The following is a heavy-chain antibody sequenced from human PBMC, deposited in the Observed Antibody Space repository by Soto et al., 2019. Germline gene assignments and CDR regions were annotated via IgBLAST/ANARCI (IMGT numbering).Heavy chain of an antibody. CDR1: GFTFSSYN. CDR3: ARDRGDGYIDY. J-gene: IGHJ4*02. Sequence: EVQLVESGGGLVQPGGSLRLSCVASGFTFSSYNMDWVRQAPGKGLEWVSFITTTGSDMYYPDSVKGRFTISRDNARNSLYLQVNSLRADDTAMDYCARDRGDGYIDYWGQGTLVTVSS. CDR2: ITTTGSDM. V-gene: IGHV3-48*01.